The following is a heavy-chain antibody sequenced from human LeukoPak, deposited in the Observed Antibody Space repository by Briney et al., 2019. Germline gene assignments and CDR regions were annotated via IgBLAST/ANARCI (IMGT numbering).Heavy chain of an antibody. CDR2: IYYSGST. D-gene: IGHD1-26*01. V-gene: IGHV4-39*01. J-gene: IGHJ4*02. CDR3: ARHPLWASYRERKGLYFDY. Sequence: ASETLSLTCTVSGGSISSSSYYWGWIRQPPGKGLEWIGSIYYSGSTYYNPSLKNQVTISVDTSKNQFSLKLSSVTAADTAVYYCARHPLWASYRERKGLYFDYWGQGTLVTVSS. CDR1: GGSISSSSYY.